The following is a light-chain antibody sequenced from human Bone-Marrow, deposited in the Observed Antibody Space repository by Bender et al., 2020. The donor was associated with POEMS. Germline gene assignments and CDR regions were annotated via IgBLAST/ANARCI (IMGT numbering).Light chain of an antibody. J-gene: IGLJ2*01. Sequence: QSVLTQPPSVSAAPGQKVTISCSGSNSNIGRNSVSWYQHLPGTAPKLLIYDDNERPSGIPDRFSGSKSDTSATLGITGLQTGDEAEYYCGTWDTRLNAVVFGGGTRLTV. V-gene: IGLV1-51*01. CDR3: GTWDTRLNAVV. CDR1: NSNIGRNS. CDR2: DDN.